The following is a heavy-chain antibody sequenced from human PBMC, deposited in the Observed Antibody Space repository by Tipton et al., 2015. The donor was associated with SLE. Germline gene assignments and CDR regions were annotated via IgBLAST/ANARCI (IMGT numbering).Heavy chain of an antibody. Sequence: GSLRLSCSASGFTFSSYAMHWVRQAPGKGLEYVSAISSNGGSTYYADSVKGRFTISRDNAKNSLYLQMNSLRAEDTAVYYRARDGTAVAPWGQGTLVTVSS. CDR1: GFTFSSYA. D-gene: IGHD6-19*01. V-gene: IGHV3-64*04. CDR3: ARDGTAVAP. J-gene: IGHJ5*02. CDR2: ISSNGGST.